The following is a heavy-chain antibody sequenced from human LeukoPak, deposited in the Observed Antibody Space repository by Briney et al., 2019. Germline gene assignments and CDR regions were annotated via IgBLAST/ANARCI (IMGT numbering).Heavy chain of an antibody. D-gene: IGHD4-17*01. CDR2: IKQDGSEK. J-gene: IGHJ4*02. V-gene: IGHV3-7*03. CDR1: GFTFSSYW. Sequence: PGGSLRLSCAASGFTFSSYWMSWVRQAPGKGLEWVANIKQDGSEKYYVDSVKGRFTISRDNSKNTLYLQMNSLRAEDTAVYYCATQGTTVTSTFDYWGQGTLVTVSS. CDR3: ATQGTTVTSTFDY.